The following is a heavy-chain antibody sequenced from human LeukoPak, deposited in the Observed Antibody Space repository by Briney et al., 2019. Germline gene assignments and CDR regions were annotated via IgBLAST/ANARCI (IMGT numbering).Heavy chain of an antibody. V-gene: IGHV3-9*01. CDR3: AKDNRRHYTSGPNPDSLH. CDR1: GFIFNNYA. CDR2: ISWNSGSI. Sequence: GGSLRLSCAGSGFIFNNYAMHWVRQPPGKGLEWVSGISWNSGSIDYADSVKGRFTISRDNAKNSLYLQMNSLRVKDAAFYYCAKDNRRHYTSGPNPDSLHWGQGALVTVSS. J-gene: IGHJ4*02. D-gene: IGHD6-19*01.